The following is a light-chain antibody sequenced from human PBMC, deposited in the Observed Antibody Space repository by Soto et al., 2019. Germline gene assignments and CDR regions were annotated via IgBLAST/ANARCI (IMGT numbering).Light chain of an antibody. CDR1: QTIATY. V-gene: IGKV1-39*01. J-gene: IGKJ4*01. Sequence: IEMTQSPASLSAPVGDRVTITCRASQTIATYLNWFQHKSGRAPKLLIYTSSSVNSGVSSRFRGSGSGTDFTLTINDVQPEDSATYYCQQSYSSLVTFGAGTKVEIK. CDR3: QQSYSSLVT. CDR2: TSS.